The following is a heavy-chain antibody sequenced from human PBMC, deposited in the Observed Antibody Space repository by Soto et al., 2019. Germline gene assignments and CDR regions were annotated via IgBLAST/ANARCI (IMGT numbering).Heavy chain of an antibody. CDR1: DYTFTSYG. D-gene: IGHD3-10*01. V-gene: IGHV1-18*01. J-gene: IGHJ6*02. CDR2: ISAFNGNT. Sequence: QVHLVQSGAEVKKPGASVKVSCKASDYTFTSYGISWVRQAPGQGLEWMGWISAFNGNTNYAQKVQGRVTMTRDTSTSTAYMELRSLRSDDTAVYYCAREGTTIRNYDYYYYGMDVWGQGTTVTVSS. CDR3: AREGTTIRNYDYYYYGMDV.